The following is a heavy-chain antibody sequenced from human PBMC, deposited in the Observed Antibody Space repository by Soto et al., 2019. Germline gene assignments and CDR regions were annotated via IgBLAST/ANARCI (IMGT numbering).Heavy chain of an antibody. V-gene: IGHV3-15*01. CDR3: TTNCYDSSGYDY. D-gene: IGHD3-22*01. J-gene: IGHJ4*02. Sequence: GGSLRLSCAASGFTFSNAWMSWVRQAPGKGLEWVGRIKSKTDGGTTDYAAPVKGRFTISRDDSKNTLYLQMNSLKTEDTAVYYCTTNCYDSSGYDYWGQGTLVTVSS. CDR1: GFTFSNAW. CDR2: IKSKTDGGTT.